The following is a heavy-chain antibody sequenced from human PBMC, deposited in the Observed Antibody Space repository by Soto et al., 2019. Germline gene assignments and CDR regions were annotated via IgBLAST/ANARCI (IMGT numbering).Heavy chain of an antibody. V-gene: IGHV3-11*01. CDR1: GFTFSDYS. D-gene: IGHD5-18*01. J-gene: IGHJ4*02. CDR3: AKVGLRGYSYVPYYLDY. CDR2: IDSRGRTL. Sequence: PGGSLRLSCVASGFTFSDYSMSWIRQAPGKGLEWLAFIDSRGRTLSYADSVRGRFTISRDNAENSVYLQMDSLRADDTAVYYCAKVGLRGYSYVPYYLDYWGQGTLVTVSS.